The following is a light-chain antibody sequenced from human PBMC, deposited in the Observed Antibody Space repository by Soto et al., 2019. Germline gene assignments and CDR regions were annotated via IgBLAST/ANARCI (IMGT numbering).Light chain of an antibody. CDR1: QSISTY. V-gene: IGKV1-39*01. CDR2: RAS. Sequence: DIQMTQSPSSLSASVGDRVTISCRASQSISTYLNWYQQKPGTAPRLLIYRASSVKSGVPPRFSGSGSGRDFTLTISSLRPEDIATYFCQQSYSSPPITFGQGTRLEIK. J-gene: IGKJ5*01. CDR3: QQSYSSPPIT.